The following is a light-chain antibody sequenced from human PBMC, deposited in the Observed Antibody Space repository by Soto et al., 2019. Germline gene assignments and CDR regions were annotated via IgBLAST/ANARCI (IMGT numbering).Light chain of an antibody. J-gene: IGKJ1*01. CDR1: QSVSSN. CDR3: QQYNNSPT. Sequence: EIVMTQSPATLSVSPGERATLSCRASQSVSSNLAWYQQKPGQAPRRLIYGASTSATGVPARFSGSGSGTEFTLTISSLQSEDFAVYFCQQYNNSPTFGQGTKVEIK. CDR2: GAS. V-gene: IGKV3-15*01.